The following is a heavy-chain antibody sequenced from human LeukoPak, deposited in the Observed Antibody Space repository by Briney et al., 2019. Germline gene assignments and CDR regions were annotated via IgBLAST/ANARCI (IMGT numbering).Heavy chain of an antibody. CDR2: ISSSSNI. J-gene: IGHJ4*02. CDR1: GFTFSSYS. CDR3: ARGAGYCTSTSCHLWSDY. D-gene: IGHD2-2*01. Sequence: GGSLRLSCAASGFTFSSYSMNWVRQAPGKGLEWVSSISSSSNIYYADSVRGRFAISRDNAKNSLYLQMNSLRAEDTAVYYCARGAGYCTSTSCHLWSDYWGQGTLVTVSS. V-gene: IGHV3-21*06.